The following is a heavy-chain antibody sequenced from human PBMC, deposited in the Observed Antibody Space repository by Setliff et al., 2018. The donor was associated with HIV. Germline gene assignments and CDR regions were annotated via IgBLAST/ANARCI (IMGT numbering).Heavy chain of an antibody. CDR2: IYYSGNT. J-gene: IGHJ4*01. D-gene: IGHD1-26*01. CDR1: GGSLSSSSYY. Sequence: LSLTCTVSGGSLSSSSYYWGWIRQPPGKGLEWIGTIYYSGNTYYNPSLKSRVTISVDTSKNQISLKLSSVTAADTAVYYCASHLPPYSGNFDYWGHGTLVTVSS. CDR3: ASHLPPYSGNFDY. V-gene: IGHV4-39*01.